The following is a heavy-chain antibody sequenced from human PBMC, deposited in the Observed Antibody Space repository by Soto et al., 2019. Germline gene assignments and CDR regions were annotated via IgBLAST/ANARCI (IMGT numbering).Heavy chain of an antibody. Sequence: QITLKESDPTLVKPTQTLTLTCSFSGFSLSTSEVGVGWIRQPPGKGLEWLALIYWDDDKEYSPSLRSRLTSTKDTSKNQVVLIMTNLDPTDTATYYCAHGSGWLFDYWGQGTLVTVSS. CDR2: IYWDDDK. V-gene: IGHV2-5*02. D-gene: IGHD6-19*01. CDR1: GFSLSTSEVG. CDR3: AHGSGWLFDY. J-gene: IGHJ4*02.